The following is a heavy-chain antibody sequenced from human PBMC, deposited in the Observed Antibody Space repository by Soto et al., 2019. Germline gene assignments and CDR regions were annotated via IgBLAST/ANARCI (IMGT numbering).Heavy chain of an antibody. CDR3: RSSSRYSMDV. CDR2: IYGTGNT. D-gene: IGHD6-13*01. Sequence: QLQLQESGPGLVKPSETLSLSCTVSGGSITSSFYWGWIRQPPGKGLEWIGSIYGTGNTYYNPSLKGRVTISADTSKNQFSLNLISVTAADTAVYYCRSSSRYSMDVWGPGATVTVSS. V-gene: IGHV4-39*01. CDR1: GGSITSSFY. J-gene: IGHJ6*02.